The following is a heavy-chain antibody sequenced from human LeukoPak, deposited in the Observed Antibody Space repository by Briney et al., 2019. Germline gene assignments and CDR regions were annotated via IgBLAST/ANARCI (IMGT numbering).Heavy chain of an antibody. J-gene: IGHJ4*02. CDR1: GFTFSSYS. CDR3: ARAGLAAARPSIFDY. V-gene: IGHV3-48*01. D-gene: IGHD6-6*01. CDR2: ISSSSSTI. Sequence: PGGSLRLSCAASGFTFSSYSMNWVRQAPGKGLEWVSYISSSSSTIYYADSVKGRFTISRDNAKNSLYLQMNSLRAEDTAVYYCARAGLAAARPSIFDYWGQGTLVTVSS.